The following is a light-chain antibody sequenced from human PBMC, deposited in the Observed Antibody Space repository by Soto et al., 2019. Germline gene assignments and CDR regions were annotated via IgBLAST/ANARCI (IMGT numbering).Light chain of an antibody. CDR2: EVS. V-gene: IGLV2-14*01. J-gene: IGLJ3*02. CDR3: SSFTTSSTWV. CDR1: SSDVGKYSY. Sequence: QSALTQPASVSGSPGQSIAISCTGTSSDVGKYSYVSWFQQYPGNAPKLMIYEVSNRPSAVSNRFSGSKSGNTASPTISGLQGEDEADYYCSSFTTSSTWVFGGGTKLTVL.